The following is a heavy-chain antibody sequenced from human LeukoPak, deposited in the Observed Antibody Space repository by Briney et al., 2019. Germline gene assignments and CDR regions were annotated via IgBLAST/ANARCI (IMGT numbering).Heavy chain of an antibody. Sequence: PGGSLRLSCAVSGFTFNTYGMTWVRQAPGKGLEWVSGISGSDGSTYHADSVKGRFTISRDNSKNTLYLQMNSLRGENTAVYYCAKVAWGDYGEYYFDYWGQGTLVTVSS. CDR1: GFTFNTYG. V-gene: IGHV3-23*01. D-gene: IGHD4-17*01. CDR2: ISGSDGST. CDR3: AKVAWGDYGEYYFDY. J-gene: IGHJ4*02.